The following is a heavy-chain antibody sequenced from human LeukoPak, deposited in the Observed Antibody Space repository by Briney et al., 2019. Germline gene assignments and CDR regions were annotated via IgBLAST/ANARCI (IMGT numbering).Heavy chain of an antibody. V-gene: IGHV3-21*01. J-gene: IGHJ3*02. CDR2: ITSSSSYI. Sequence: GGSLRLSCAASGITFSSYTMNWVRQAPGKGLEWVSSITSSSSYIYYADSVKGRFTISRDNAKNSLYLQMNSLRAEDTAVYYCARDSGGSYYLAQNFDIWGQGTMVTVSS. D-gene: IGHD1-26*01. CDR1: GITFSSYT. CDR3: ARDSGGSYYLAQNFDI.